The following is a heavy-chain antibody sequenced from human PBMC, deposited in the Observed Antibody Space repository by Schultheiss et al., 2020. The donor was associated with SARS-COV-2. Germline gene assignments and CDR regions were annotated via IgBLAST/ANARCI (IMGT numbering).Heavy chain of an antibody. D-gene: IGHD3-22*01. V-gene: IGHV2-5*08. CDR1: GFSLSTSGMC. CDR2: IYWDDDK. J-gene: IGHJ4*02. Sequence: SGPTLVQPTPTLTLTCTFSGFSLSTSGMCVSWIRQPPGKALEWLALIYWDDDKRYSPSLKSRLTITKDTSENQMVLTMTNMDPVDTATYYCARIGEELYDSSGYYYDYWGQGTLVTVSS. CDR3: ARIGEELYDSSGYYYDY.